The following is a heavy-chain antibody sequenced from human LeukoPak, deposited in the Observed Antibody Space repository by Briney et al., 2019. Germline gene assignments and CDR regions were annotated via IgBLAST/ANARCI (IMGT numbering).Heavy chain of an antibody. CDR1: GYSISSGYY. V-gene: IGHV4-38-2*02. J-gene: IGHJ3*02. CDR3: ARNCSSTSCYGAFDI. Sequence: SETLSLTCTVSGYSISSGYYWGWIRPPPGKGLEWIGSIYHSGSTYYNPSLKSRVTISVDTSKNQFSLKLSSVTAADTAVYYCARNCSSTSCYGAFDIWGQGTMVTVSS. D-gene: IGHD2-2*01. CDR2: IYHSGST.